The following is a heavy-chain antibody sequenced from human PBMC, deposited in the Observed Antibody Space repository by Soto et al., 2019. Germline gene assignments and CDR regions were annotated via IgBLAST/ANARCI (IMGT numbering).Heavy chain of an antibody. CDR2: IYSAGSI. CDR3: AGNRHKVY. CDR1: GFTVSNNY. V-gene: IGHV3-66*01. Sequence: EVQLVESGGGLVQPGGSLRLSCAASGFTVSNNYMSWVRRAPGKGLEWVSLIYSAGSIFYSDCVKGRCTISRDNSKNTLYIQMTSLRAEDTAVYYCAGNRHKVYWGQGTLVTVSS. J-gene: IGHJ4*02.